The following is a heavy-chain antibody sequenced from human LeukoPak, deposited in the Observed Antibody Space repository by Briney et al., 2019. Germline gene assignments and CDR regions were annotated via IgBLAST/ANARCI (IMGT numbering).Heavy chain of an antibody. J-gene: IGHJ4*02. CDR1: DGSISSHY. CDR2: IYYSGST. D-gene: IGHD3-10*01. Sequence: PSETLSLTCTVSDGSISSHYWSWIRQPPGTGLEWIGYIYYSGSTDYNPSLKSRVTISVDTSKNQFSLKLSSVTAADTAVYFCARTYHYGSGSYFLFDFWGQGTLVTVSS. V-gene: IGHV4-59*11. CDR3: ARTYHYGSGSYFLFDF.